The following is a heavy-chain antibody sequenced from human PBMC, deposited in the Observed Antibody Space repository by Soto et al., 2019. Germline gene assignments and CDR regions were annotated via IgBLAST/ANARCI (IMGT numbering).Heavy chain of an antibody. D-gene: IGHD6-25*01. CDR3: ARESGGYDSSTRYGLDV. CDR2: IYYSGST. V-gene: IGHV4-31*03. J-gene: IGHJ6*02. CDR1: GGSISSVGHY. Sequence: SETLSLTCSVSGGSISSVGHYWTWIRQQPGKGPEWIGYIYYSGSTDYNPSLKSRVTISVDRSKNQFSLNLSSVTAADTAIYYCARESGGYDSSTRYGLDVWGQGTTVTVSS.